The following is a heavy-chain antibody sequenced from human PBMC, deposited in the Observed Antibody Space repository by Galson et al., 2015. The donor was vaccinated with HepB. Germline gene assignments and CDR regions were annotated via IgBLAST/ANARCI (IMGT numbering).Heavy chain of an antibody. CDR3: ASPRRDGYNSLDYDC. CDR1: GYTFTGYY. V-gene: IGHV1-2*02. J-gene: IGHJ4*02. Sequence: SVKVSCKASGYTFTGYYIHWLRRAPGQGLEWMGWINPNSGGTNYAQKFQGRVTMARDTSITTAYMELNRLRSDDTAVYYCASPRRDGYNSLDYDCWGQGTLVTVSS. D-gene: IGHD5-24*01. CDR2: INPNSGGT.